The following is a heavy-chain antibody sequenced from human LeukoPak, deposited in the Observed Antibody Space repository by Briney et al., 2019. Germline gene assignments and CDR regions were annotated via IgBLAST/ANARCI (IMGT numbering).Heavy chain of an antibody. CDR1: GYNFTRYW. Sequence: GESLKISCKGSGYNFTRYWIVWVRQMPGKGLEWMGIICPGDSDTKYSPSFQGQVTISADKSISTAYLQWSSLKASDTAMYYCARSLMVRGVIRWFDPWGQGTLVTVSS. J-gene: IGHJ5*02. CDR3: ARSLMVRGVIRWFDP. V-gene: IGHV5-51*01. D-gene: IGHD3-10*01. CDR2: ICPGDSDT.